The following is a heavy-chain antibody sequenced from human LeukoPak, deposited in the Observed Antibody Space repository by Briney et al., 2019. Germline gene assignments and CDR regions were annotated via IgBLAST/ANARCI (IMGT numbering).Heavy chain of an antibody. CDR1: GGSIISSNYY. Sequence: SETLSLTCTVSGGSIISSNYYWGWIRQPPGKGPEWIGSMYYSGSTYYNPSLQSRVTISLDTLKNQFSLKLGSVTAADTAVYYCAREGAYYDSSGYYYFDYWGQGTLVTVSS. V-gene: IGHV4-39*07. CDR3: AREGAYYDSSGYYYFDY. J-gene: IGHJ4*02. CDR2: MYYSGST. D-gene: IGHD3-22*01.